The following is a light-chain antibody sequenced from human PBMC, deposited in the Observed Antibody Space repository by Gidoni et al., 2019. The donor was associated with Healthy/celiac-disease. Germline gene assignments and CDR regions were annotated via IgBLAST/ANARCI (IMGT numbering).Light chain of an antibody. CDR2: QDS. CDR1: KLGDKY. Sequence: SHALPQPPSVPVSPGQTARITCSGDKLGDKYACWYQQKPGQSPVLVIYQDSKRPSGIPERFSGSNSGNTATLTISGTQAMDEADYYCQAWDSSTGVFGTGTKVTVL. CDR3: QAWDSSTGV. J-gene: IGLJ1*01. V-gene: IGLV3-1*01.